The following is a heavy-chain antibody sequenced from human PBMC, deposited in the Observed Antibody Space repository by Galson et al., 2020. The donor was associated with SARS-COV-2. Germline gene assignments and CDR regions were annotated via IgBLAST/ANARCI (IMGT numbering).Heavy chain of an antibody. CDR2: ISWNSGSI. CDR1: GFTFDDYA. D-gene: IGHD1-26*01. CDR3: AKLVGAMTGDAFDI. J-gene: IGHJ3*02. Sequence: GGSLRLSCAASGFTFDDYAMHWVRQAPGKGLEWVSGISWNSGSIDYADSVKGRFTISRDNAKNSLYLQMNSLRAEDTALYYCAKLVGAMTGDAFDIWGQGTMVTVSS. V-gene: IGHV3-9*01.